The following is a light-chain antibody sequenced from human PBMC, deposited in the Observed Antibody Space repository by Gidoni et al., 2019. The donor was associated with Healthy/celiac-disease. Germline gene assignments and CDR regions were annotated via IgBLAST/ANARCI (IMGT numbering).Light chain of an antibody. CDR1: QSVSSSY. J-gene: IGKJ1*01. CDR3: RQYGRSPTT. V-gene: IGKV3-20*01. Sequence: EIVLTQSPGTLSLSPGERATLSCRASQSVSSSYLAWYQQKPGQAPRLLVYGASSRATGIPDRFSGSGSGTDFTLTISRLEPEDFAVYYCRQYGRSPTTFGQGTKVEIK. CDR2: GAS.